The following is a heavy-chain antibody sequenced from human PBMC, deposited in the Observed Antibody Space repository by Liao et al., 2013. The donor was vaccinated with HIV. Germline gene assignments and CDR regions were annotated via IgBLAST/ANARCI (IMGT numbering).Heavy chain of an antibody. D-gene: IGHD1-26*01. CDR3: ARDWGSIVGARWYFDL. V-gene: IGHV4-4*07. CDR1: GGSISSYY. CDR2: IYTSGST. J-gene: IGHJ2*01. Sequence: QVQLQESGSGLVKPSETLSLTCTVSGGSISSYYWSWIRQPAGKGLELIGRIYTSGSTNYNPSLKSRVTMSVDTSKNHFSLKLRSVTAADTAVYYCARDWGSIVGARWYFDLWGRGTLVTVSS.